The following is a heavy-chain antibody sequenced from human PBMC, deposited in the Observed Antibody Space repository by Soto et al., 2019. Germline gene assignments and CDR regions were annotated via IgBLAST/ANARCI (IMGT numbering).Heavy chain of an antibody. CDR2: INPNGGST. D-gene: IGHD2-15*01. V-gene: IGHV1-46*01. CDR3: ATVPSRPEAAACLFSQDAVAM. CDR1: GYTFTNYY. Sequence: QVQLVQSGAEVKKPGASVMVSCKASGYTFTNYYIHWVRQAPGQGLEWMGIINPNGGSTSYTPKCKDSVGITSDTSTRTVYMALSGLRSYETAVYSCATVPSRPEAAACLFSQDAVAMWGQGTKVSCSS. J-gene: IGHJ3*02.